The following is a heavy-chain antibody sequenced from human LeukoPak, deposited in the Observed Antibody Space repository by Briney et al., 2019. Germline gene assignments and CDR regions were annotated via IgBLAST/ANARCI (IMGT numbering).Heavy chain of an antibody. CDR1: GFTFDDYA. CDR2: ISWNSGSI. CDR3: ARDRVEGAVDAFDF. J-gene: IGHJ3*01. V-gene: IGHV3-9*01. D-gene: IGHD3-16*01. Sequence: PGRSLRLSCAASGFTFDDYAMHWVRQAPGKGLEWVSGISWNSGSIGYADSVKGRFTISRDNAKNTLYLQMNSLRAEDTAVYYCARDRVEGAVDAFDFWGQGAMVTVSS.